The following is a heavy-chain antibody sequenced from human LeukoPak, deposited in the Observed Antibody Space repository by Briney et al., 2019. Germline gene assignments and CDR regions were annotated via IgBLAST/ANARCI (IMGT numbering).Heavy chain of an antibody. D-gene: IGHD6-13*01. CDR1: GYTLTELS. CDR3: ATAWYSSSLNWFDP. CDR2: FDPEDGET. J-gene: IGHJ5*02. V-gene: IGHV1-24*01. Sequence: GESLKISCKVSGYTLTELSMHWVRQAPGKGLEWMGGFDPEDGETIYAQKFQGRVTMTEDTSTDTAYMELSSLRSEDTAVYYCATAWYSSSLNWFDPWGQGTLVTVSS.